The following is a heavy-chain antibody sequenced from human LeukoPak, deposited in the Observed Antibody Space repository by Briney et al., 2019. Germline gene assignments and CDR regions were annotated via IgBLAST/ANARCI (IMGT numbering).Heavy chain of an antibody. J-gene: IGHJ4*02. CDR2: ISGSGATT. CDR1: GFTFSIHA. CDR3: AKGSGYYRPYYFDY. V-gene: IGHV3-23*01. D-gene: IGHD3-22*01. Sequence: GGSLRLSCAASGFTFSIHAMTWVRQAPRRGLEWVSAISGSGATTDYADSVKGRFTISRDNSKNTLYLQMNSLRAEDTAVYYCAKGSGYYRPYYFDYWGQGTLVTVSS.